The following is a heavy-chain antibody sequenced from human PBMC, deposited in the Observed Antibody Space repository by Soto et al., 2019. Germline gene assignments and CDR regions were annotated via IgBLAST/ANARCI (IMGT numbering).Heavy chain of an antibody. Sequence: EVQPLESGGRLIQPGGSLRLSCSASGFTFSNYAMSWVRQSPGKGLEWVSGVSSTGTSPYYAGSVQGRFTISRDISKNMFYLQMKSLRAEDTAIYYCAKARPSGGYYYVEAFDVWGQGTMVTVSS. CDR3: AKARPSGGYYYVEAFDV. J-gene: IGHJ3*01. CDR2: VSSTGTSP. CDR1: GFTFSNYA. V-gene: IGHV3-23*01. D-gene: IGHD3-22*01.